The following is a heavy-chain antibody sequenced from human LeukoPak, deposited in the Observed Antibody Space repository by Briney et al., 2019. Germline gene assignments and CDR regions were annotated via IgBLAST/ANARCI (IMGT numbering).Heavy chain of an antibody. D-gene: IGHD5-24*01. CDR2: INTDGSST. CDR1: GFTFSTYW. Sequence: GGSLRLSCAASGFTFSTYWMHWVRQAPGKGLLWVARINTDGSSTLYADSVKGRFTISRDNAKSTLYLQMDSLRPEDAAVYYCARVDPTGDGYNCFDSWGQGTLVTVSS. V-gene: IGHV3-74*01. CDR3: ARVDPTGDGYNCFDS. J-gene: IGHJ4*02.